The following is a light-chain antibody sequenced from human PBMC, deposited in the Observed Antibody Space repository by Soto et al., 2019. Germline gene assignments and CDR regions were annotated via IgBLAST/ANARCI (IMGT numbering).Light chain of an antibody. Sequence: QAVVTRPPSASGTPGQRVTFSCSGSSSNIGGNTVSWFQHLPRTAPKLLIFSNSQRPSGVPDRFSGAKSGTSASLAISGLQSEDEANYYCATWDDGLSAYVFGTGTKVTVL. CDR1: SSNIGGNT. CDR3: ATWDDGLSAYV. V-gene: IGLV1-44*01. CDR2: SNS. J-gene: IGLJ1*01.